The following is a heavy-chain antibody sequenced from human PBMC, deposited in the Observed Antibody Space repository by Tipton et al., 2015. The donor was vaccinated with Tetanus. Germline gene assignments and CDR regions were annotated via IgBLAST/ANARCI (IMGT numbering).Heavy chain of an antibody. CDR3: ARRLGPYTGDYIWPLDL. V-gene: IGHV5-51*01. CDR1: GYSFGIYW. J-gene: IGHJ2*01. D-gene: IGHD1-1*01. Sequence: QLVQSGAEVKKPGESLKISCKGSGYSFGIYWLAWVRQMPGKGLEYMGIIYPGDSDTRYSPSFQGQVTISADKSTSTAYLRWSRLKASDTAIYYCARRLGPYTGDYIWPLDLWGRGTLVTVSS. CDR2: IYPGDSDT.